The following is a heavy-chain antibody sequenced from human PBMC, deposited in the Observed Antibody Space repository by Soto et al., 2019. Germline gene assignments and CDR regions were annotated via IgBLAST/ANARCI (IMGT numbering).Heavy chain of an antibody. Sequence: QVQLVQSGAEVKKPGSSVKVSCKASGGTFNSYTINWVRQAPGQGLEWMGGITPIFGRTNYAQKFQGRVTITADESTNTAYMELRDLTSDDTAVYYCARDLVLYGLDVWGQGTTVTVSS. D-gene: IGHD3-10*01. V-gene: IGHV1-69*01. J-gene: IGHJ6*02. CDR1: GGTFNSYT. CDR3: ARDLVLYGLDV. CDR2: ITPIFGRT.